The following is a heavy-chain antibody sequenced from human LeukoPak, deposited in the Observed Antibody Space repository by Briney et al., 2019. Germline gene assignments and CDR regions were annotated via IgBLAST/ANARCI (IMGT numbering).Heavy chain of an antibody. Sequence: GGSLRLSCAGSGFTFSIYAMHWVRQPPGKGPDWVAVISYDGSNKYYADSVKGRFTISRDNSKNTLYLQMNSLRAEDTAVYYCARGQYYYDTSGYYADYWGQGTLVTVSS. V-gene: IGHV3-30-3*01. J-gene: IGHJ4*02. CDR3: ARGQYYYDTSGYYADY. CDR2: ISYDGSNK. D-gene: IGHD3-22*01. CDR1: GFTFSIYA.